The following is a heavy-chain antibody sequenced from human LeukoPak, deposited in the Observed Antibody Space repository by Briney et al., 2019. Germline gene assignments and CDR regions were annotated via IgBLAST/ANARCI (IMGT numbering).Heavy chain of an antibody. CDR3: AILHPTSLYEYAAGTGYFDY. Sequence: ASVKVSCKASGYTFTSYAMHWVRQAPGQRLEWMGWINAGNGNTKYSQKFQGRVTITRDTSASTAYMELRSLRSDDTAVYYCAILHPTSLYEYAAGTGYFDYWGQGTLVTVSS. J-gene: IGHJ4*02. CDR1: GYTFTSYA. V-gene: IGHV1-3*01. D-gene: IGHD6-13*01. CDR2: INAGNGNT.